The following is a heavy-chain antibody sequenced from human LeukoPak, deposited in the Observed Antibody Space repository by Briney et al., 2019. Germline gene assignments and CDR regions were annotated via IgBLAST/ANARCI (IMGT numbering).Heavy chain of an antibody. J-gene: IGHJ4*02. Sequence: GGSLRLSCAASGFTFSSYSMNWVRQAPGRGLEWVSYISSGSRTIYYADSVKGRFTISRDNDKNSLYLLMNSLRADDTAVYYCVRKSITGDRDFDYWGQGTLITVSS. CDR2: ISSGSRTI. D-gene: IGHD7-27*01. V-gene: IGHV3-48*01. CDR3: VRKSITGDRDFDY. CDR1: GFTFSSYS.